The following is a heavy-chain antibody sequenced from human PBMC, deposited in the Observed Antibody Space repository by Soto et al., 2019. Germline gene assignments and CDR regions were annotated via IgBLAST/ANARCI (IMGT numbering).Heavy chain of an antibody. D-gene: IGHD2-2*01. V-gene: IGHV3-23*01. CDR2: ISGGGGTT. CDR3: VKTPRYCSGSSCYAGYFAH. Sequence: PGGSLRLSCAASGFTVSSNYMSWVRQAPGKGLEWVSAISGGGGTTYYADSVKGRFTISRDNSKNTLYLQLNSLSAEDTAVYYCVKTPRYCSGSSCYAGYFAHWVPGTLVTVSS. J-gene: IGHJ4*02. CDR1: GFTVSSNY.